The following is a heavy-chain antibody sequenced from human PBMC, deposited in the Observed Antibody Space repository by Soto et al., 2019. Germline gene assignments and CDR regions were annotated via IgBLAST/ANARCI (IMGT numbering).Heavy chain of an antibody. CDR2: IYYRGNA. V-gene: IGHV4-39*01. Sequence: PSETLSLTCSVSDDSINSDKYYWGWIRQPPGKGLEWIGSIYYRGNAYYNPSLQTRVTISMDKSKNQFSLKLTSVTAADTAIYFCGGRTSLASVQLFVGEISNHNWFDPWSQGTLVNVS. D-gene: IGHD3-10*01. J-gene: IGHJ5*02. CDR1: DDSINSDKYY. CDR3: GGRTSLASVQLFVGEISNHNWFDP.